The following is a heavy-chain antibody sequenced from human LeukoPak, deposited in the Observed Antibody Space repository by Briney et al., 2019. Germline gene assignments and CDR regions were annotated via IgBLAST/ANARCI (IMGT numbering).Heavy chain of an antibody. CDR2: IYYSGST. CDR1: GGSISSSSYY. D-gene: IGHD1-1*01. V-gene: IGHV4-39*01. CDR3: ARGIWLQLVFDY. J-gene: IGHJ4*02. Sequence: SETLSLTCTVSGGSISSSSYYWGWIRQPPGKGLEWIGSIYYSGSTYYNPSLKSRVTISVDTSKNQFSLKLSSVTAAGTAVYYCARGIWLQLVFDYWGQGTLVTVSS.